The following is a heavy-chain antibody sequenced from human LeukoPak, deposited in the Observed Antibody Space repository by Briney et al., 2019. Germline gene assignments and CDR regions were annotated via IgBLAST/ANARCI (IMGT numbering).Heavy chain of an antibody. CDR1: GYTFTSYG. D-gene: IGHD3-10*01. CDR3: ARDPSMYYGSGSYLFDY. Sequence: GASVKVSCKASGYTFTSYGISWVRQAPGQGLEWMGWISAYNGNTNYAQKLQGRVTMTTDTSTSTAYMELRSLRSDDTAVYYRARDPSMYYGSGSYLFDYWGQGTLVTVSS. J-gene: IGHJ4*02. V-gene: IGHV1-18*01. CDR2: ISAYNGNT.